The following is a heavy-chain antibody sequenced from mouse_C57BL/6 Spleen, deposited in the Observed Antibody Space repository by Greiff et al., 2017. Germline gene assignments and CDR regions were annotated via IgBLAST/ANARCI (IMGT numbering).Heavy chain of an antibody. CDR2: INPNNGGT. D-gene: IGHD1-1*01. J-gene: IGHJ2*01. V-gene: IGHV1-18*01. Sequence: EVQGVESGPELVKPGASVKIPCKASGYTFTDYNMDWVKQSHGKSLEWIGDINPNNGGTIYNQKFKGKATLTVDKSSSTAYMELRSLTSEDTAVYYCARSGYGSIYFDYWGQGTTLTVSS. CDR3: ARSGYGSIYFDY. CDR1: GYTFTDYN.